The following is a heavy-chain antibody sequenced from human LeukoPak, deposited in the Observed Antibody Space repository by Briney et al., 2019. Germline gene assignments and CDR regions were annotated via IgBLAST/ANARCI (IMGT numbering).Heavy chain of an antibody. CDR1: GFTFSTYG. CDR2: VSSTGSGT. J-gene: IGHJ5*02. CDR3: AKDGPLLWFGPTDA. V-gene: IGHV3-23*01. D-gene: IGHD3-10*01. Sequence: GGSLRLSCVASGFTFSTYGMSWVRQAPGKGMEWVAAVSSTGSGTYYPDSLKGRFIISRDNSQNTVFLQMNSLRPEDTAFYFCAKDGPLLWFGPTDAWGQGILVTVSS.